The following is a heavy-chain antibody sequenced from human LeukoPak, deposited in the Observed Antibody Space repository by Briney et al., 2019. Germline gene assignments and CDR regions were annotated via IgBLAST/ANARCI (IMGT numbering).Heavy chain of an antibody. CDR2: INPSGGST. CDR3: ARDHLDYDAFDI. V-gene: IGHV1-46*01. CDR1: GYTFTSYY. D-gene: IGHD4-17*01. Sequence: ASVKVSCKASGYTFTSYYMHWVRQAPGQGLEWMGIINPSGGSTSYARKFQGRVTMTRDMSTSTVYMELSSLRSEDTAVYYCARDHLDYDAFDIWGQGTMVTVSS. J-gene: IGHJ3*02.